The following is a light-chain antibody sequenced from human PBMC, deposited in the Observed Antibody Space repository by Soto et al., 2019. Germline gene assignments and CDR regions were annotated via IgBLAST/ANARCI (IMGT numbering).Light chain of an antibody. Sequence: EIVLTQSPATLSLSPGERATLSCRASQSVFTNLAWYQQKPGQAPRLLIYDASNRASGIPARFSGSGSGTEFTLTINNIEPVDAAVYYFQQRSNWTSYLYTFGQGTRLEIK. CDR1: QSVFTN. V-gene: IGKV3-11*01. J-gene: IGKJ2*01. CDR2: DAS. CDR3: QQRSNWTSYLYT.